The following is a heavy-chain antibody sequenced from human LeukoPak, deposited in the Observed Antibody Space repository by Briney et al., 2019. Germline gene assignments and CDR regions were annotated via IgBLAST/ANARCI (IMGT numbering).Heavy chain of an antibody. D-gene: IGHD3-10*01. CDR1: GGSISSSSYY. CDR3: ARESRFGKDYFDY. V-gene: IGHV4-39*07. J-gene: IGHJ4*02. CDR2: IYYSGST. Sequence: SETLSLTCTVSGGSISSSSYYWGWIRQPPGKGLEWIGSIYYSGSTYYNPSLKSRVTISVDTSKNQFSLKLSSVTAADTAVYYCARESRFGKDYFDYWGQGTLVTVSS.